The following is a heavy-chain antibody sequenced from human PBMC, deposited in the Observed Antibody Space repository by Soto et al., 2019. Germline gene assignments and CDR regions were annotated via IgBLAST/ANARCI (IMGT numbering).Heavy chain of an antibody. J-gene: IGHJ4*02. CDR1: GGSISSTSYY. CDR3: ARHYNILTGYYKPLEY. D-gene: IGHD3-9*01. Sequence: PSETLSLTCTVSGGSISSTSYYWGWIRQPPGKGLEWIGTIYYNGGTYYNPSLKSRVTISVDTSKNQFFLKLSSVTAADTAVYYFARHYNILTGYYKPLEYWGQGTLVTVSS. V-gene: IGHV4-39*01. CDR2: IYYNGGT.